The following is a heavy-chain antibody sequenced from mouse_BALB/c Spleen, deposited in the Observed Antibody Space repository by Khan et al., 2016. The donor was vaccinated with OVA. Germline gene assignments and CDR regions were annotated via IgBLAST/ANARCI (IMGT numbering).Heavy chain of an antibody. CDR1: GYTFTNYG. Sequence: QIQLVQSGPELKKPGETVKISCKASGYTFTNYGMNWVKQAPGKGLKWMGWINTYTGEATYDDDFKGRFAFSLETSASTAYLQINNLKNEDMGTYFCERSQLIFYAMDYWGQGTSVTVSS. CDR3: ERSQLIFYAMDY. V-gene: IGHV9-1*02. CDR2: INTYTGEA. D-gene: IGHD1-1*01. J-gene: IGHJ4*01.